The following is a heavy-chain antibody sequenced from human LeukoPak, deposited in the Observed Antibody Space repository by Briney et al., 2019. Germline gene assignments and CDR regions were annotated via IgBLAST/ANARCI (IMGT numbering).Heavy chain of an antibody. J-gene: IGHJ6*03. CDR3: ARGLMQYYYGSGSYYAYYMDV. D-gene: IGHD3-10*01. Sequence: SETLSLTCTVSGGSISNKYWSWIRQPPGKGLEWIGEINHSGSTNYNPSLKSRVTISVDTSKNQFSLKLSSVTAADTAVYYCARGLMQYYYGSGSYYAYYMDVWGKGTTVTVSS. CDR2: INHSGST. CDR1: GGSISNKY. V-gene: IGHV4-34*01.